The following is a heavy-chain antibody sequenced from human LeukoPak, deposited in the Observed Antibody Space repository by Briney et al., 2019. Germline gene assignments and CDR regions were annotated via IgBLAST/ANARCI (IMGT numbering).Heavy chain of an antibody. CDR1: GFTFSSYA. J-gene: IGHJ4*02. V-gene: IGHV3-23*01. Sequence: GGSLRLSCAASGFTFSSYAMGWVRQAPGKGLEWVSAISGSGGSTYYADSVKGRFTISRDNSKSTLYLQMNSLRAEDTAVYYCAKEQLDYYGDNESFDYWGQRTLVTVSS. D-gene: IGHD4-17*01. CDR2: ISGSGGST. CDR3: AKEQLDYYGDNESFDY.